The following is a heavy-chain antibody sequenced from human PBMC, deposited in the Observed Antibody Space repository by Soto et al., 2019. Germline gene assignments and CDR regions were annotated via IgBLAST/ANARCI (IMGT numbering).Heavy chain of an antibody. CDR2: ISDHNGNT. Sequence: QVQLVQSGAEVKKPGASVKVSCKASGYTFTNHGISWVRQAPGQGLEWLGWISDHNGNTKYAQRLQGRVTMTTDTSTSTAYMELRSLKSDDTAVYYCARDLYPLAYYFDYWGQGTLVTVSS. CDR1: GYTFTNHG. CDR3: ARDLYPLAYYFDY. J-gene: IGHJ4*02. V-gene: IGHV1-18*01.